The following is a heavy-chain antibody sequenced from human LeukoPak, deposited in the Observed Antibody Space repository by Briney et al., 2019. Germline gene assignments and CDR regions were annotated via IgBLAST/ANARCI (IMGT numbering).Heavy chain of an antibody. CDR2: ISYDGNRE. CDR1: GFTFDNYA. CDR3: AREGSIVARTDY. J-gene: IGHJ4*02. Sequence: GGSLRLSCEASGFTFDNYAMHWVRQAPGKRLEWVAVISYDGNREYYPDSVKGRFTISRDNSKNTLYHQMKGLKTEDTGVYYCAREGSIVARTDYWGQGALVIVSS. D-gene: IGHD2-15*01. V-gene: IGHV3-30*14.